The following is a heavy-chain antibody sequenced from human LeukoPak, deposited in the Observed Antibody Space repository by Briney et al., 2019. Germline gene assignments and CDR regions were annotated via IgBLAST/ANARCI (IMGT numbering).Heavy chain of an antibody. D-gene: IGHD2-2*01. CDR3: AKTIVVVPAANFDY. CDR2: ISGSGGST. Sequence: GGSLRLSCAASGFTFSNAWMSWVRQAPGKGLEWVSAISGSGGSTYYADSVKGRFTISRDNSKNTLYLQMNSLRAEDTAVYYCAKTIVVVPAANFDYWGQGTLVTVSS. V-gene: IGHV3-23*01. CDR1: GFTFSNAW. J-gene: IGHJ4*02.